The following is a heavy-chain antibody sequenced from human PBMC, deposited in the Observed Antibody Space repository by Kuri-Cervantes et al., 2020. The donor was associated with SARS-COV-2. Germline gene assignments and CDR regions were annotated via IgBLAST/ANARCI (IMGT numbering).Heavy chain of an antibody. CDR1: GFTFGDYA. D-gene: IGHD5-18*01. CDR3: TSFPGYSYGK. J-gene: IGHJ4*02. V-gene: IGHV3-15*01. CDR2: IKSKTDGGTT. Sequence: GGSLRLSCTASGFTFGDYAMSWFRQAPGKGLEWVGRIKSKTDGGTTDYAAPVKGRFTISRDDSKNTLYLQMNSLKTEDTAVYYCTSFPGYSYGKWGQGTLVTVSS.